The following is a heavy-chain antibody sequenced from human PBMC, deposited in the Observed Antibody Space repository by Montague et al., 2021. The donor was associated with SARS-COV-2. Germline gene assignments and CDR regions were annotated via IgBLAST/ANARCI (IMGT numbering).Heavy chain of an antibody. V-gene: IGHV4-59*08. CDR1: GGSISSSN. J-gene: IGHJ5*02. CDR2: ISNSWNT. CDR3: ARHPSYSSGWYDWFDH. D-gene: IGHD6-19*01. Sequence: SETLSLTCTVSGGSISSSNWIWIRHPQPTGPDLIWNISNSWNTNYNSSLKIQVTISIDTSKNQFSLKLRSVTAADTAVYYCARHPSYSSGWYDWFDHWGQGTLVTVSS.